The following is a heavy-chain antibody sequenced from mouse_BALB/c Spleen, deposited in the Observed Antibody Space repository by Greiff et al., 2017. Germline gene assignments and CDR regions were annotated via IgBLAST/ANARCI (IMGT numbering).Heavy chain of an antibody. J-gene: IGHJ4*01. D-gene: IGHD2-1*01. CDR2: ISYSGST. Sequence: EVKVEESGPGLVKPSQSLSLTCTVTGYSITSDYAWNWIRQFPGNKLEWMGYISYSGSTSYNPSLKSRISITRDTSKNQFFLQLNSVTTEDTATYYCASYGNLYAMDYWGQGTSVTVSS. CDR3: ASYGNLYAMDY. CDR1: GYSITSDYA. V-gene: IGHV3-2*02.